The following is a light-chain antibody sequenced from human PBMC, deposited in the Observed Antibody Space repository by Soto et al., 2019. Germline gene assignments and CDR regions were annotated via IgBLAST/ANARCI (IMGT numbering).Light chain of an antibody. Sequence: IVITQSPATLSLSPGERATLSCRASQSVGSNLAWYQQKPGQAPRLLIYDTSNRATGIPARFSGSGSGTDFTLTISSLEPEDFAVYYCQRGDTFGQGTRLEIK. V-gene: IGKV3-11*01. J-gene: IGKJ5*01. CDR3: QRGDT. CDR1: QSVGSN. CDR2: DTS.